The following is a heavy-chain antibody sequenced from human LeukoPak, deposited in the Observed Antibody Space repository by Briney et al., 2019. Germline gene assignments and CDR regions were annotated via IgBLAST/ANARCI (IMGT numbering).Heavy chain of an antibody. D-gene: IGHD3-22*01. Sequence: PSETLSLTCTVSGGSISSRGYFWSWIRQHPGKGLEWIGYISYSGSTSYNPSLKSRVTISVDTSKNQFSLKLSSVTAADTAVYYCASSPAYYYDSSGYLGNAEYFQHWGQGTLVTVSS. CDR3: ASSPAYYYDSSGYLGNAEYFQH. CDR1: GGSISSRGYF. CDR2: ISYSGST. J-gene: IGHJ1*01. V-gene: IGHV4-31*03.